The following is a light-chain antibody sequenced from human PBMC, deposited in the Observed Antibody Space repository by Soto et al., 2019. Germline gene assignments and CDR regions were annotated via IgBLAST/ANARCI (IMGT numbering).Light chain of an antibody. Sequence: GDRVTITCRASQNVNSWVAWYQQKPGKAPKFLIYDASNLESGVLSRFSGRGSGTEFTLTISNLQPDDFATYYCQRYNSNSRTFGQGTRV. CDR1: QNVNSW. V-gene: IGKV1-5*01. CDR2: DAS. CDR3: QRYNSNSRT. J-gene: IGKJ1*01.